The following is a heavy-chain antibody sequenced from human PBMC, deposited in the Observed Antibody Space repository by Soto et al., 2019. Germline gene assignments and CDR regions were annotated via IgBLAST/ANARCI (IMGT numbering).Heavy chain of an antibody. J-gene: IGHJ6*03. CDR1: GGSFCGYY. CDR3: ARGISIAARPGMDV. D-gene: IGHD6-6*01. V-gene: IGHV4-34*01. Sequence: SETLSLTCAVYGGSFCGYYWSWIRQPPGKGLEWIGEINHSGSTNYNPSLKSRVTISVDTSKNQFSLKLSSVTAADTAVYYCARGISIAARPGMDVWGKGTTVTVSS. CDR2: INHSGST.